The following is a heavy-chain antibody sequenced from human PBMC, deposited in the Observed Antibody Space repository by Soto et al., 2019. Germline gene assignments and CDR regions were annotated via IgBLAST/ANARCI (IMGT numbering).Heavy chain of an antibody. CDR2: INSDGSYT. Sequence: EVQLAESGGGLVQPGGSLRLSCAASGFTFGSYWMHWVRQAPGKGLVWVSRINSDGSYTNYADSVKGRFTVSRDNAKNTVFLQMNSLRAEDTAVYYCARGARNYYYFDCWGQGTLVTVSS. J-gene: IGHJ4*02. D-gene: IGHD1-7*01. CDR3: ARGARNYYYFDC. V-gene: IGHV3-74*01. CDR1: GFTFGSYW.